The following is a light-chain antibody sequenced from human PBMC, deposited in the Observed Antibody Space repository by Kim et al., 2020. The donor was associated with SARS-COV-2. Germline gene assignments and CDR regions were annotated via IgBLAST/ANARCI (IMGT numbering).Light chain of an antibody. V-gene: IGKV3-20*01. Sequence: PGQRAPRSCMASQSVSSSYLAWYQQKPGQTPRPLIYGASSRATGVPDRFSGSRSGTDFTLTITRLEPEDFAVYYCQQYGNSPHTFGQGTKVDIK. J-gene: IGKJ1*01. CDR2: GAS. CDR1: QSVSSSY. CDR3: QQYGNSPHT.